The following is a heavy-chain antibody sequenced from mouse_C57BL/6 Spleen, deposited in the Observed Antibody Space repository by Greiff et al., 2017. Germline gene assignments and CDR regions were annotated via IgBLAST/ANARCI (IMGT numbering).Heavy chain of an antibody. J-gene: IGHJ3*01. D-gene: IGHD1-1*01. V-gene: IGHV14-4*01. Sequence: VQLQQSGAELVRPGASVKLSCTASGFNIKDDYMHWVKQRPEQGLEWIGWIDPENGDTEYASKFQGKATITADTSSNTAYLQLSSLTSEDTAVYYCTTYYGSSGWLAYWGQGTLVTVSA. CDR3: TTYYGSSGWLAY. CDR2: IDPENGDT. CDR1: GFNIKDDY.